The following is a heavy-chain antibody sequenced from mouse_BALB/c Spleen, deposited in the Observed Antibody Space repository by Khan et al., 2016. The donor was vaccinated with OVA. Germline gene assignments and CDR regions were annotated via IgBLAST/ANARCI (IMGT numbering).Heavy chain of an antibody. CDR1: GYSITSNYA. J-gene: IGHJ4*01. Sequence: EVQLQESGPGLVKPSQSLSLTCTVTGYSITSNYAWNWIRQFPGNKLEWMGYISYSGLTNYNPSLKSRISITRDTSKKQFFLQLNSVTTEDTATYYCARGNYYGYTMDYWGQGTSVTVSS. V-gene: IGHV3-2*02. CDR3: ARGNYYGYTMDY. CDR2: ISYSGLT. D-gene: IGHD1-1*01.